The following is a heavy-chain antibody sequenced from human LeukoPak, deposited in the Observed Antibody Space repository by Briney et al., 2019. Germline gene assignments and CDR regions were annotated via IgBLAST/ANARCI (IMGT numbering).Heavy chain of an antibody. CDR3: ARHKFRISIAAAVPFDY. J-gene: IGHJ4*02. CDR2: IYYSGST. V-gene: IGHV4-59*08. Sequence: PSETLSLTCTVSGGSISSYYWSWIRQPPGKGLEWIGYIYYSGSTNYNPSLKSRVTISVDTSKNQFSLKLSSVTAADTAVYYCARHKFRISIAAAVPFDYWGQGTLVTVSS. D-gene: IGHD6-13*01. CDR1: GGSISSYY.